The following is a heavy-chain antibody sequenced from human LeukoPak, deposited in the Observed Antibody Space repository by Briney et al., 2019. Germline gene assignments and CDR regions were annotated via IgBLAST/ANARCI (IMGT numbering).Heavy chain of an antibody. CDR1: GFTFSSYS. Sequence: GGSLRLSCAASGFTFSSYSMNWVRQAPGKGLEWVSSISSSSSYIYYADSVKGRFTISRDNAKNSLYLQMNSLRAEDTAVYYCARGQQHDFWSGLDYWGQGTLVTVSS. CDR2: ISSSSSYI. J-gene: IGHJ4*02. CDR3: ARGQQHDFWSGLDY. D-gene: IGHD3-3*01. V-gene: IGHV3-21*01.